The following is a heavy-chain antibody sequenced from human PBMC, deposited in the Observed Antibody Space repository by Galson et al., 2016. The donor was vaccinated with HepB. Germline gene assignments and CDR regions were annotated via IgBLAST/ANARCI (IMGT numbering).Heavy chain of an antibody. V-gene: IGHV3-30-3*01. D-gene: IGHD3-22*01. CDR3: ARGGSGYWEPYYYYMDV. J-gene: IGHJ6*03. CDR2: ISYDGNNK. CDR1: GFTFSSYA. Sequence: SLRLSCAVSGFTFSSYAMHWVRQAPGKGLEWVAVISYDGNNKYYADSVKGRFTISRDNSKNTLYLQMNSLRPEDTAVYYCARGGSGYWEPYYYYMDVWGKGTTVTVSS.